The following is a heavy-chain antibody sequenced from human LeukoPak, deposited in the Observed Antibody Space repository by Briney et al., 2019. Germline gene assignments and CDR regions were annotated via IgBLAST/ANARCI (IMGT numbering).Heavy chain of an antibody. CDR3: ARVSRDGYNNPIGY. V-gene: IGHV3-66*01. CDR2: IYSGGST. Sequence: PGGSLRLSCAASGFTVSSNYMSWVRQAPGKGLEWVSVIYSGGSTYYADSVKGRFTISRDNSKNTLYLQINSLRAEDTAVYYCARVSRDGYNNPIGYWGQGTLVTVSS. CDR1: GFTVSSNY. J-gene: IGHJ4*02. D-gene: IGHD5-24*01.